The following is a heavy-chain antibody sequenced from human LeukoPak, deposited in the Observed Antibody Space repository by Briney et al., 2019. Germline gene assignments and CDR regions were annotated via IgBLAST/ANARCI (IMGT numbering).Heavy chain of an antibody. V-gene: IGHV4-59*12. CDR1: GGSISSYY. J-gene: IGHJ6*02. CDR3: ARDHSSGWFSEAYYYYGMDV. CDR2: IYYSGST. D-gene: IGHD6-19*01. Sequence: SETLSLTCTVSGGSISSYYWSWIRQPPGKGLEWIGYIYYSGSTNYNPSLKSRVTISVDTSKNQFSLKLSSVTAADTAVYYCARDHSSGWFSEAYYYYGMDVWGQGTTVTVSS.